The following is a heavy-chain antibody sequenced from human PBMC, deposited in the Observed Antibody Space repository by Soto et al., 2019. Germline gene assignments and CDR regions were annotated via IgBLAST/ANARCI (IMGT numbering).Heavy chain of an antibody. V-gene: IGHV4-30-4*01. Sequence: PSETLSLTCTVSGGSISSGDYYWSWIRQPPGKGLEWIGYIYYSGSTYYNPSLKSRVTISVDTSKNQFSLKLSSVTAADTAVYYCARVRSNPRRPAHIDYWGQGTLVTVSS. J-gene: IGHJ4*02. CDR3: ARVRSNPRRPAHIDY. D-gene: IGHD4-4*01. CDR1: GGSISSGDYY. CDR2: IYYSGST.